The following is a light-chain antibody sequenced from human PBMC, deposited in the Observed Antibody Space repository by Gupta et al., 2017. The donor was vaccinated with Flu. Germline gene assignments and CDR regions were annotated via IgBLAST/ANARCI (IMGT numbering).Light chain of an antibody. CDR2: EVT. CDR3: HSYAGRNNWV. CDR1: SSDVGGYNY. Sequence: TSSDVGGYNYVSWYQQHPGKAPKLMIYEVTKRPAGVPDRFSGSKSDNTASLTVAGRQAEDEAEYYCHSYAGRNNWVFGGGTKLTVL. J-gene: IGLJ3*02. V-gene: IGLV2-8*01.